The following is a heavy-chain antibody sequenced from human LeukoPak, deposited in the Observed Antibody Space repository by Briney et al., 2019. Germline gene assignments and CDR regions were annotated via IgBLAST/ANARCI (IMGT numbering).Heavy chain of an antibody. J-gene: IGHJ4*02. CDR3: AHAGYTSSWWFIDY. D-gene: IGHD6-13*01. V-gene: IGHV2-5*02. CDR1: GFSLSTSGVG. Sequence: ESGPTLVKPTQTLTLTCTFSGFSLSTSGVGVGWIRQPPGKALEWLALIYWDDDNRYSPSLESRLTLTKDTSKNQVVLTMTNMDPVDTATYYCAHAGYTSSWWFIDYWGQGTLVTVSS. CDR2: IYWDDDN.